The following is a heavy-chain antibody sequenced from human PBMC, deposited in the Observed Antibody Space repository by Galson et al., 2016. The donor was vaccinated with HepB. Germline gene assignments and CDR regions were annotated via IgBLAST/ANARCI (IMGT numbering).Heavy chain of an antibody. Sequence: SVKVSCKASGYTFTNYDINWVRQASGQGLEWIGWVSPDSGKTGYAQKFQGRVMMTRDTSINTAYMEVGRLRSEDTAVYYCARGGWLDSSGFYRGDGLDLWGQGTLVTVSS. J-gene: IGHJ5*02. CDR2: VSPDSGKT. CDR1: GYTFTNYD. V-gene: IGHV1-8*01. D-gene: IGHD3-3*01. CDR3: ARGGWLDSSGFYRGDGLDL.